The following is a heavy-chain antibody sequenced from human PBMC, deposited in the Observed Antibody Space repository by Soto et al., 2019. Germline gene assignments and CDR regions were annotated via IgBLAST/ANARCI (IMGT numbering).Heavy chain of an antibody. V-gene: IGHV4-30-2*01. D-gene: IGHD3-10*01. CDR2: ICHDGTT. CDR3: TSDYGSGSYRFDY. Sequence: QLQLQESVSGLVTPSQTLSLTCAVSGVSISSGDYSWSWIRQTPGKGLEWIGYICHDGTTVYNPSLKRRVTISLDRSKNQFSLRLTSVTSADTAVYYCTSDYGSGSYRFDYWGQGTLVTVSS. J-gene: IGHJ4*02. CDR1: GVSISSGDYS.